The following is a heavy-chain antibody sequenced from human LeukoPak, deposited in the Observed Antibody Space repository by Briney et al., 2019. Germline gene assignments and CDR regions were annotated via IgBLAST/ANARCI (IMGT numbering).Heavy chain of an antibody. V-gene: IGHV4-38-2*02. CDR3: ARVLDSVDYYYYYMDV. CDR2: IYHSGST. J-gene: IGHJ6*03. CDR1: GYSISSGYY. D-gene: IGHD1-1*01. Sequence: SETLSLTCTVSGYSISSGYYWGWIRQPPGKGLEWIGSIYHSGSTYYNPSLKSRVTISVDTSKNQFSLKLSSVTAADTAVYYCARVLDSVDYYYYYMDVWGKGTTVTVSS.